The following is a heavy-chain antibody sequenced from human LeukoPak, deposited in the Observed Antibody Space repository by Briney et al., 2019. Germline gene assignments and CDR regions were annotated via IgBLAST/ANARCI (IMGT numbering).Heavy chain of an antibody. CDR3: ARAAAAGTDY. V-gene: IGHV4-34*01. D-gene: IGHD6-13*01. CDR2: INHSGST. CDR1: GGSFSGYY. J-gene: IGHJ4*02. Sequence: SETLCLTCAVYGGSFSGYYWSWIRQPPGKGLEWIGEINHSGSTNYNPSLKSRVTISVDTSKNQFSLKLSSVTAADTAVYYCARAAAAGTDYWGQGTLVPVSS.